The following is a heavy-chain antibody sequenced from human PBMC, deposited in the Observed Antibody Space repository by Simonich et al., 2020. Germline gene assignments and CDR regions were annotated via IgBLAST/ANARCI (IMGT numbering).Heavy chain of an antibody. CDR3: ARSLGYYYYYYGMDV. CDR1: GGSISSYY. D-gene: IGHD1-26*01. V-gene: IGHV4-59*08. J-gene: IGHJ6*02. CDR2: IYYSGST. Sequence: QVQLQESGPGLVKPSETLSLTCTVSGGSISSYYWSWIRQPPGKGLEWIGYIYYSGSTNYNPSPKSRVTISVETSKNQFTLKLSSVTAADTAVYYCARSLGYYYYYYGMDVWGQGTTVTVS.